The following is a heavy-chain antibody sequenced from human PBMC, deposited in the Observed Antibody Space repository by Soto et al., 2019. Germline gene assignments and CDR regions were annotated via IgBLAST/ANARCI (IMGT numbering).Heavy chain of an antibody. CDR2: IYYSGST. D-gene: IGHD3-22*01. J-gene: IGHJ4*02. CDR1: GGSISSGVYY. Sequence: SETLSLTCTVSGGSISSGVYYWSWIRQHPGKGLEWIGYIYYSGSTYYNPSLKSRVTISVDTSKNQFSLKLSSVTAADTAVYYCARGGDVPNYYDSSGYYPFDYWGQGTLVTVSS. V-gene: IGHV4-31*03. CDR3: ARGGDVPNYYDSSGYYPFDY.